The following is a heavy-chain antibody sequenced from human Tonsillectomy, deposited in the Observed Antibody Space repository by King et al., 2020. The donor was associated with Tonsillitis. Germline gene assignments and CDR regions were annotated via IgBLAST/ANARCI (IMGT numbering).Heavy chain of an antibody. D-gene: IGHD3-22*01. CDR2: INHSGST. V-gene: IGHV4-34*01. J-gene: IGHJ4*02. CDR3: AGSTYSYDNSGYYAYYFDY. Sequence: VQLQQWGAGLLKPSETLSLTCAVYGGSFSGYFWTWIRQPPGKGLEWIGEINHSGSTNYNPSLKRRVTISVDTSKNQFSLTLTTVTAADTAVDYCAGSTYSYDNSGYYAYYFDYWGQGTLVTVSS. CDR1: GGSFSGYF.